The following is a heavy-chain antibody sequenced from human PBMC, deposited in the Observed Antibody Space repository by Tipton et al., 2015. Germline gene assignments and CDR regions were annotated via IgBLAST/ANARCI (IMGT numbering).Heavy chain of an antibody. V-gene: IGHV4-38-2*01. CDR2: IFHRGDT. CDR3: ARIRGRYVMDS. D-gene: IGHD3-16*01. CDR1: GYSISSGYY. J-gene: IGHJ4*02. Sequence: LRLSCDVSGYSISSGYYWGWIRQPPGKGLEWIGSIFHRGDTNYNPSLKSRVTISLDTSKNQFFLILSSVTAADTAVYYCARIRGRYVMDSWGQGSLVSVSS.